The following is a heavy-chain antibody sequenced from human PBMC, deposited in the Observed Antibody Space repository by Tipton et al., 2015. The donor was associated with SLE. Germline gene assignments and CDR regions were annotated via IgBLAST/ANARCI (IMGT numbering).Heavy chain of an antibody. V-gene: IGHV4-34*01. Sequence: TLSLTCAVYGGSFSGYYWSWIRQPPGKGLGWIGEINHSGSTNYNPSLKSRVTISVDTSKNQFSLKLSSVTAADTAVYYCARGRGSSSSGHYWGQGTLVTVSS. D-gene: IGHD6-6*01. CDR3: ARGRGSSSSGHY. J-gene: IGHJ4*02. CDR1: GGSFSGYY. CDR2: INHSGST.